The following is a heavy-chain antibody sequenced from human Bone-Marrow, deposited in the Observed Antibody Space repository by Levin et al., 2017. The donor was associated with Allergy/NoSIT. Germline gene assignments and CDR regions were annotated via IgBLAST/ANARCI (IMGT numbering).Heavy chain of an antibody. D-gene: IGHD3-16*01. V-gene: IGHV4-61*01. CDR3: ARDAGYVVH. CDR2: IYYTGST. CDR1: GGSVSSGSYY. J-gene: IGHJ4*02. Sequence: SETLSLTCTVSGGSVSSGSYYWSWIRQPPGKGLEWIGYIYYTGSTYYNPSLKSRVTRSVDTSKNQSSLKLTSVTAADTAVYYCARDAGYVVHWGQGTLVTVSS.